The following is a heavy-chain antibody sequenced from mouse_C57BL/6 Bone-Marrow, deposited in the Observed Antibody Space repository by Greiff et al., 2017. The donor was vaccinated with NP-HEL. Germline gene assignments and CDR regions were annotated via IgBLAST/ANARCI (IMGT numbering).Heavy chain of an antibody. CDR1: GYTFTSYW. D-gene: IGHD2-1*01. CDR3: ARYGNYVGFAY. CDR2: IHPNSGST. J-gene: IGHJ3*01. V-gene: IGHV1-64*01. Sequence: QVQLQQPGAELVKPGASVKLSCKASGYTFTSYWMHWVKQRPGQGLEWIGMIHPNSGSTNYNEKFKSKATLTVDKSSSTAYMQLSSLTAEDSAVYYCARYGNYVGFAYWGQGTLVTVSA.